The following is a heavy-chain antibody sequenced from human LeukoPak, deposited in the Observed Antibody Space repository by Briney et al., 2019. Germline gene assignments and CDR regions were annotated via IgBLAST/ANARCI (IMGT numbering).Heavy chain of an antibody. J-gene: IGHJ4*02. CDR3: ARGPTYGSRSDFLEY. CDR2: LKEDVSAR. V-gene: IGHV3-7*01. D-gene: IGHD3-10*01. CDR1: GFSISSHW. Sequence: AGGSPRLSCVASGFSISSHWMSWVRQAPGKGLEWVASLKEDVSARNLVDSVKGRFTISTDNAKNSLYLQMSSLRVEDTAVYYCARGPTYGSRSDFLEYWGLGTLVTVSS.